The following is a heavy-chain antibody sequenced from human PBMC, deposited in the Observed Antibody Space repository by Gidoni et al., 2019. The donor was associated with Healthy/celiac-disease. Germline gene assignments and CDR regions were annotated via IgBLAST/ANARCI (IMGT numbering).Heavy chain of an antibody. CDR3: AKDHRRIQLWYYFDY. CDR1: GFTFSSYG. J-gene: IGHJ4*02. Sequence: QVQLVESGGGVVQPGRSLRLSCAASGFTFSSYGMHWVRQAPGKGLEWVAVISYDGSNKYYADSVKGRFTISRDNSKNTLYLQMNSLRAEDTAVYYCAKDHRRIQLWYYFDYWGQGTLVTVSS. V-gene: IGHV3-30*18. CDR2: ISYDGSNK. D-gene: IGHD5-18*01.